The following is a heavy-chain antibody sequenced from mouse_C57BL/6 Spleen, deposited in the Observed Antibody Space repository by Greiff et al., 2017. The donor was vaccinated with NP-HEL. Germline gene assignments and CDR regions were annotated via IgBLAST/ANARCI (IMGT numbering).Heavy chain of an antibody. CDR3: ARRPNGDVRGGFDY. J-gene: IGHJ2*01. CDR2: IYPGNGDT. D-gene: IGHD4-1*01. CDR1: GYTFTSYN. V-gene: IGHV1-12*01. Sequence: LQQSGAELVRPGASVKMSCKASGYTFTSYNMHWVKQTPRQGLEWIGAIYPGNGDTSYNQKFKGKATLTVDKSSSTAYMQLSSLTSEDSAVYFCARRPNGDVRGGFDYWGQGTTLTVSS.